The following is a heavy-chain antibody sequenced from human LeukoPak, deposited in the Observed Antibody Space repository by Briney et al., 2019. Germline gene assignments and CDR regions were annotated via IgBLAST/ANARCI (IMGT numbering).Heavy chain of an antibody. D-gene: IGHD2-2*01. Sequence: GASVKVSCKASGYTFTGYYIHWVRQAPGQGPEWMGIISPSGGSTTYAQKFQGRVTMTRDTSTSTVYMDLSSLRSDDTAVYYCARDVASHMGLANYFDYWGQGALVIVSS. CDR3: ARDVASHMGLANYFDY. CDR1: GYTFTGYY. V-gene: IGHV1-46*01. CDR2: ISPSGGST. J-gene: IGHJ4*02.